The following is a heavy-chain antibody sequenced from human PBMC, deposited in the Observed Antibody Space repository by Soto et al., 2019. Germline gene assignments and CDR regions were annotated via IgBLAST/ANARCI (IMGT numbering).Heavy chain of an antibody. J-gene: IGHJ5*02. CDR1: GGSITDNY. CDR2: IYYTGIT. D-gene: IGHD3-3*01. V-gene: IGHV4-59*01. Sequence: QVQLQQSGPGLLKPSETLSLTCSVSGGSITDNYWTWIRQSPGKGLEWVGYIYYTGITNYNPSLKRRVTFSLNRSKHQFSLKLDPVTAVDTAVYYCARALDYDFWGGRNWFDLWGQGTLVTVSS. CDR3: ARALDYDFWGGRNWFDL.